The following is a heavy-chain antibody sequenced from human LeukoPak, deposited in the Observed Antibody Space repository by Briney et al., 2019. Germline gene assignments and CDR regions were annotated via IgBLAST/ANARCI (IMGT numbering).Heavy chain of an antibody. CDR1: GFTFSSFG. CDR2: ISYDGSNK. D-gene: IGHD5-18*01. CDR3: AKDRDTAMVPGWFDP. Sequence: GGSLRLSCAASGFTFSSFGIHGVPQAPGKGRECGEVISYDGSNKDYADSVKARFTLSRDNSKNTLYLQMNSLRAEDTAVYYCAKDRDTAMVPGWFDPWGQGTLVTVSS. V-gene: IGHV3-30*18. J-gene: IGHJ5*02.